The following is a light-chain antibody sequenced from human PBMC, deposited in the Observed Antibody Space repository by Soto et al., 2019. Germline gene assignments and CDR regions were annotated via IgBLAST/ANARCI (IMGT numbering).Light chain of an antibody. Sequence: QSALTQPSSMSGSPGQSITISCTGTSTDIGAYEHVSWYQQRPGRPPKVLIYDVRIRPSEVSNRFSGSKSGDTASLTISGLQAEDEAVYYCASKTTSSNVLFGGGTKLTVL. J-gene: IGLJ2*01. CDR2: DVR. V-gene: IGLV2-14*03. CDR1: STDIGAYEH. CDR3: ASKTTSSNVL.